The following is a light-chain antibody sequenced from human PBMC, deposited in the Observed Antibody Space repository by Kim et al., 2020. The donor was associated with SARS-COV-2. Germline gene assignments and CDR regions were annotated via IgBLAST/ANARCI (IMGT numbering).Light chain of an antibody. Sequence: ASVGDRVTITCRASRDITMFLNGYRQKPGRAPDLLIYATSSLQNGVTTRFSGSGSGTHFTLTINNLQPEDFATYYCLQTYSAPLTFGGGTKVDIK. CDR1: RDITMF. J-gene: IGKJ4*01. CDR2: ATS. V-gene: IGKV1-39*01. CDR3: LQTYSAPLT.